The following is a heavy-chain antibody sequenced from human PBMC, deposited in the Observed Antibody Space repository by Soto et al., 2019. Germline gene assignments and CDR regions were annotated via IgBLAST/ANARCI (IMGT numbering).Heavy chain of an antibody. CDR2: ISSSSGYT. CDR3: AKEYGRLDY. CDR1: GFTFSDYY. J-gene: IGHJ4*02. D-gene: IGHD4-17*01. Sequence: GGSLRLSCAASGFTFSDYYMSWIRQAPGKGLEWVSYISSSSGYTNYADSVEGRFTISRDNAKNSLYLQMNSLRAEDTAVYYCAKEYGRLDYWGQGTLVTVSS. V-gene: IGHV3-11*06.